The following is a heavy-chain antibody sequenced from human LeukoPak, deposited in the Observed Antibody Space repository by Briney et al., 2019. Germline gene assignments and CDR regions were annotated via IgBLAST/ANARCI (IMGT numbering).Heavy chain of an antibody. CDR2: INHSGST. V-gene: IGHV4-34*01. J-gene: IGHJ4*02. Sequence: PSETLSLTCAVYGGSFSGYYWSWIRQPPGKGLEWIGEINHSGSTNYNPSLKSRVTISVDTSKNQFSLKLSSVTAADTAVYYCAKDYSSSGYYLLRDTYDYWGQGTLVTVSS. D-gene: IGHD3-22*01. CDR1: GGSFSGYY. CDR3: AKDYSSSGYYLLRDTYDY.